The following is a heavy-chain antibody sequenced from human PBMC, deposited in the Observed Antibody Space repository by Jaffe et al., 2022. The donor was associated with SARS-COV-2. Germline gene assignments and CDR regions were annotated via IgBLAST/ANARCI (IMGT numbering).Heavy chain of an antibody. J-gene: IGHJ2*01. CDR2: IAHSGSP. D-gene: IGHD1-26*01. V-gene: IGHV4-34*01. Sequence: QVQLQQWGAGLLKPSETLSLTCAVYGGSFRGYYWTWIRQPPGKGLEWIGEIAHSGSPNYNSTLKSRVTISIDTSKNQFSLKVTSVTAADTALYYCARGETWDGTYYYLDLWGRGNLVSVSS. CDR1: GGSFRGYY. CDR3: ARGETWDGTYYYLDL.